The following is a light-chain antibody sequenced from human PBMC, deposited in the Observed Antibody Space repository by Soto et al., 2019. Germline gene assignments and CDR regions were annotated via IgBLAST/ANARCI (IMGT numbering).Light chain of an antibody. CDR1: QSVSSSY. V-gene: IGKV3-20*01. CDR3: QQYGTSAPT. CDR2: GAS. J-gene: IGKJ1*01. Sequence: EIVLTQSPGTLSLSPGERATLSCRPSQSVSSSYLAGYQQKPGQAPRLLIYGASSRATGIPDRFSGSGSGTDFTLTISRLEPEDFAVYYCQQYGTSAPTFGQGTKVEIK.